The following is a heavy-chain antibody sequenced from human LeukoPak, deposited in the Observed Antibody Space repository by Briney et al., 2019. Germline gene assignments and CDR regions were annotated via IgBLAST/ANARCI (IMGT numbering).Heavy chain of an antibody. CDR1: EFIVSTTY. Sequence: GGSLRLSCAASEFIVSTTYMSWVRQAPGKGLEWVSVIYSGGSTYYADSVKGRFTISRDSSKNTLYLQMNRLRAEDTAVYYCARGDGGSGRGWFDPWGQGTLVTVFS. CDR2: IYSGGST. J-gene: IGHJ5*02. CDR3: ARGDGGSGRGWFDP. V-gene: IGHV3-53*01. D-gene: IGHD6-19*01.